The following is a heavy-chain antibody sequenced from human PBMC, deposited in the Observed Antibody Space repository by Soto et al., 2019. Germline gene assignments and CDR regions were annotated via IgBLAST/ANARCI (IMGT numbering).Heavy chain of an antibody. CDR3: ARDTSVFDLAWWFDP. Sequence: QAQLVQSGAEVKNPGASVKISCKASGYTFTNHWMHWVRQAPGQGLEWMGVINPSGDRASYAQRFQGRLRLTTDTSTSSVYMELSSLRSDDTAIYYCARDTSVFDLAWWFDPWGQGTLVNVPS. D-gene: IGHD3-10*01. CDR1: GYTFTNHW. CDR2: INPSGDRA. J-gene: IGHJ5*02. V-gene: IGHV1-46*01.